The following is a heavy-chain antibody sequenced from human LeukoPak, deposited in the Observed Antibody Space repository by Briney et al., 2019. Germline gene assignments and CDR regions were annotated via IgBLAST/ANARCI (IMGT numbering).Heavy chain of an antibody. CDR3: ARALATGPYFDY. CDR2: ISSSGSTI. Sequence: GGSLRLSCAASGFTFSSYEMNWVRQAPGKGLEWVSYISSSGSTIYYADSVKGRFTISRDNAKISLYLQMNSLRAEDTAVYYCARALATGPYFDYWGQGTLVTVSS. V-gene: IGHV3-48*03. J-gene: IGHJ4*02. D-gene: IGHD5-12*01. CDR1: GFTFSSYE.